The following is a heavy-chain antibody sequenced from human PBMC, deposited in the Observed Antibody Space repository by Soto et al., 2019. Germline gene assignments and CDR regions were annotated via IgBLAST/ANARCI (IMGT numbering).Heavy chain of an antibody. CDR3: AKGSGVVVVIANTENWFDP. Sequence: EVQLLESGGGLVQPGGSLRLSCAASGFTFSSYAMSWVRQAPGKGLEWVSAISGSGGSTYYADSVKGRFTISRDNSKNTVYLKMTSLRAEDTAVYYCAKGSGVVVVIANTENWFDPWGQGTLVTVSS. V-gene: IGHV3-23*01. CDR2: ISGSGGST. D-gene: IGHD2-21*01. J-gene: IGHJ5*02. CDR1: GFTFSSYA.